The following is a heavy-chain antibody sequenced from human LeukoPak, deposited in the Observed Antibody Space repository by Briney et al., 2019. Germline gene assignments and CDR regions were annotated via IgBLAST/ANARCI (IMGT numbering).Heavy chain of an antibody. V-gene: IGHV3-48*04. CDR1: GFTFSSYS. CDR2: ISSSSRTI. D-gene: IGHD2-21*02. CDR3: ARDQTPYCGGDCYSGFDY. J-gene: IGHJ4*02. Sequence: GGSLRLSCAAPGFTFSSYSMNWVRQAPGKGLEWVSYISSSSRTIYYADSVKGRFTISRDNAKNSLYLQMNSLRAEDTAVYYCARDQTPYCGGDCYSGFDYWGQGTLVTVSS.